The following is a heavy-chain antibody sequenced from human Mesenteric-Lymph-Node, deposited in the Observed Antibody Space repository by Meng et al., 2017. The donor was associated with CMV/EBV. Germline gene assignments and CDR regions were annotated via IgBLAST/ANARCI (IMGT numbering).Heavy chain of an antibody. V-gene: IGHV3-11*01. CDR2: ISVSGNTI. J-gene: IGHJ4*02. CDR3: AKDNGGNSDYFDS. D-gene: IGHD4-23*01. Sequence: CAASGFSIIDSYMSWVRQAPGKGLEWIAHISVSGNTIQYADSVKGRITLSRDDGKNSLSLEMHSLRAEDTAMYYCAKDNGGNSDYFDSWGQGTLVTVSS. CDR1: GFSIIDSY.